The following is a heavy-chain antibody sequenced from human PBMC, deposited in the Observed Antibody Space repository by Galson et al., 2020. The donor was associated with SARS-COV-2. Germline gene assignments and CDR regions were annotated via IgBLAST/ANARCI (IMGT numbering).Heavy chain of an antibody. CDR3: ARDYSGSYHGTFDY. CDR1: GFTFSSYA. J-gene: IGHJ4*02. Sequence: GGSLRLSCAASGFTFSSYAMHWVRHAPGKGLEWVAVISYDGSNKYYADSVKGRFTISRDNSKNTLYLQMNSLGAEGTAVYYCARDYSGSYHGTFDYWGQGTLVTVSS. CDR2: ISYDGSNK. V-gene: IGHV3-30*04. D-gene: IGHD1-26*01.